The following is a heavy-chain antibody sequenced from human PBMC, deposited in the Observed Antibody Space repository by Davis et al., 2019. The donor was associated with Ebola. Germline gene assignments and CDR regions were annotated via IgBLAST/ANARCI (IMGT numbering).Heavy chain of an antibody. CDR1: GFTFSSSS. J-gene: IGHJ4*02. CDR3: ARDLRGYDSVSY. Sequence: PGGSLRLSCAASGFTFSSSSMNWVRQAPGKGLEWVSSISSSSSFIYYADSVKGRFTISRDNAKNSLYLQMNSLRAEDTAVYYCARDLRGYDSVSYWGQGTLVTVSS. D-gene: IGHD3-22*01. V-gene: IGHV3-21*01. CDR2: ISSSSSFI.